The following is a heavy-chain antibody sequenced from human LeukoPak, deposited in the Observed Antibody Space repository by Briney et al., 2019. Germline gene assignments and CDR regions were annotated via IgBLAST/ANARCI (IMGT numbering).Heavy chain of an antibody. V-gene: IGHV4-59*01. CDR3: ARMGAIAGASANPDY. Sequence: PGGSLRLSCAASGFTFSDYNMRWIRQPPGKGLEWIGYIYYSGTTDYSPSLRSRVTMSLDTSKNQFSLKLSSVTTADTAVYYCARMGAIAGASANPDYWGQGTLVSVSS. CDR2: IYYSGTT. J-gene: IGHJ4*02. D-gene: IGHD4/OR15-4a*01. CDR1: GFTFSDYN.